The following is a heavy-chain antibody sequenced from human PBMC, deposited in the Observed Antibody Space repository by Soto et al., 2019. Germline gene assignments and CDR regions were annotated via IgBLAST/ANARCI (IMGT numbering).Heavy chain of an antibody. D-gene: IGHD6-13*01. CDR3: ARGLGIAAAGTYYYYGMDV. V-gene: IGHV4-59*01. J-gene: IGHJ6*02. Sequence: LETLSLTCTVSGGSISSYYWSWIRQPPGKGLEWIGYIYYSGSTNYNPSLKSRVTISVDTSKNQFSLKLSSVTAADTAVYYCARGLGIAAAGTYYYYGMDVWGQGTTVTVSS. CDR1: GGSISSYY. CDR2: IYYSGST.